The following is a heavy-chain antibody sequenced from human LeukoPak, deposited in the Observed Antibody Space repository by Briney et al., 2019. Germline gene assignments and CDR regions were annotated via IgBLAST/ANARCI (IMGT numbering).Heavy chain of an antibody. Sequence: ASVKVSCKASGYTFTGSYIHWVRQAPGQGLDWMGWLSPDSGGTNYAQMSQGRVTMTRDTSISTAYMELSRLVSDDTAVYYCARVPEAITMPYYFDYWGQGTLVTVSS. CDR3: ARVPEAITMPYYFDY. D-gene: IGHD3-10*01. CDR1: GYTFTGSY. CDR2: LSPDSGGT. V-gene: IGHV1-2*02. J-gene: IGHJ4*02.